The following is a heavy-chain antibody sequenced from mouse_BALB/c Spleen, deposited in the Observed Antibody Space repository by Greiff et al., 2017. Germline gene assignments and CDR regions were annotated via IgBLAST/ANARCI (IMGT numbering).Heavy chain of an antibody. J-gene: IGHJ2*01. CDR3: ARYRVYDPYYFDY. CDR1: GDSITSGY. CDR2: ISYSGST. V-gene: IGHV3-8*02. Sequence: VQLQQSGPSLVKPSQTLSLTCSVTGDSITSGYWNWIRKFPGNKLEYMGYISYSGSTYYNPSLKSRISITRDTSKNQYYLQLNSVTTEDTATYYCARYRVYDPYYFDYWGQGTTLTVSS. D-gene: IGHD2-3*01.